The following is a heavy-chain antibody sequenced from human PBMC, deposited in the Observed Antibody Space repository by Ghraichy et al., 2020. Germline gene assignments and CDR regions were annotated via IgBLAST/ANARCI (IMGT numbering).Heavy chain of an antibody. CDR3: ARDQPDYDFWSGYYYYGMDV. V-gene: IGHV3-74*01. CDR1: GFTFSSYW. Sequence: GGSLRLSCAASGFTFSSYWMHWVRQAPGKGLVWVSRINSDGSSTSYADSVKGRFTISRDNAKNTLYLQMNSLRAEDTAVYYCARDQPDYDFWSGYYYYGMDVWGQGTTVTVSS. J-gene: IGHJ6*02. D-gene: IGHD3-3*01. CDR2: INSDGSST.